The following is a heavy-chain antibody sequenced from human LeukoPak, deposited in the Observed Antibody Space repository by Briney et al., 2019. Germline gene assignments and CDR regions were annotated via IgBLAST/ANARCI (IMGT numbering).Heavy chain of an antibody. V-gene: IGHV3-74*01. CDR1: GFTFTSFW. D-gene: IGHD6-19*01. CDR2: IKTDGTYT. Sequence: PGGSLRLSCAASGFTFTSFWMHWVRQAPGQGLVWVSRIKTDGTYTNYADSVKGRFTISRDNAKNTLYLQMNSLSDEDAAIYYCAGGGSSGWIHYWGQGALVTVSS. CDR3: AGGGSSGWIHY. J-gene: IGHJ4*02.